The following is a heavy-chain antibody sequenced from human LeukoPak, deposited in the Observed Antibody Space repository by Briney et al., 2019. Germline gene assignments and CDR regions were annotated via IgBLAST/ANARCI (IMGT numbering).Heavy chain of an antibody. V-gene: IGHV3-9*01. CDR3: AKDIYSSSWYYFDY. D-gene: IGHD6-13*01. CDR1: GFTFDDYA. CDR2: ISWNSGSI. Sequence: SLRLSCEASGFTFDDYAMHWVRQAPGKGLEWVSGISWNSGSIGYADSVKGRFTISRDNAKNSLYLQMNSLRAEDTALYFCAKDIYSSSWYYFDYWGQGTLVTVSS. J-gene: IGHJ4*02.